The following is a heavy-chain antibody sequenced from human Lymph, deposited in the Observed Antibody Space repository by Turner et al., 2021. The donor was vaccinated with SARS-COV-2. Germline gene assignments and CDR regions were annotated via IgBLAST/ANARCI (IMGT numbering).Heavy chain of an antibody. V-gene: IGHV3-30*04. Sequence: QVQLVESGGGAVQPGWSLRLSCAASGFTFSSYAMHWVSQAPGKGLEWVALISYDGSNKYYADSVKGRFTISRDNSKNTLYLQMNSLRAEDTAVYYCAREMGAGSDYWGQGTLVTVSS. D-gene: IGHD3-10*01. CDR3: AREMGAGSDY. J-gene: IGHJ4*02. CDR2: ISYDGSNK. CDR1: GFTFSSYA.